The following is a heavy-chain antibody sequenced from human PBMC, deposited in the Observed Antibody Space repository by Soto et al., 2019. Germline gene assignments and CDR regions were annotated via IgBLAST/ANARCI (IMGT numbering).Heavy chain of an antibody. J-gene: IGHJ4*02. Sequence: SETLSLTCTVSGGSISNYYWSWLRQPPGRGLEWIGYIYYSGSTNYNPSLKSRVTISVDTSKNQFSLKLSSVIAADTAVYYCARDRSDGGGWTGFDYWGQGTLVTVSS. CDR1: GGSISNYY. CDR3: ARDRSDGGGWTGFDY. V-gene: IGHV4-59*01. D-gene: IGHD6-19*01. CDR2: IYYSGST.